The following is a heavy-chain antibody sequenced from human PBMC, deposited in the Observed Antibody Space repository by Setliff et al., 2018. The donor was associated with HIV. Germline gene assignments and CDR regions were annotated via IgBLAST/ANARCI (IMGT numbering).Heavy chain of an antibody. CDR1: GYTFTTYG. D-gene: IGHD6-19*01. Sequence: ASVKVSCKASGYTFTTYGITWVRQAPGQGLEWMGWISTYNGNTNYAQKFQGRVTMTTVTSTSTAYMELRSLRSDDTAVYYCAGHPVTSGWLSLNWFDPWGQGILVTVSS. CDR2: ISTYNGNT. CDR3: AGHPVTSGWLSLNWFDP. J-gene: IGHJ5*01. V-gene: IGHV1-18*01.